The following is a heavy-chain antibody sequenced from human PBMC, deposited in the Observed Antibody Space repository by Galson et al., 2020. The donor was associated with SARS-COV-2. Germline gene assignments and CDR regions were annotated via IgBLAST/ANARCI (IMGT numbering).Heavy chain of an antibody. D-gene: IGHD2-15*01. CDR3: ARGGPVLRKTQNWFDP. CDR1: GGSISSGGYS. Sequence: SETLSLTCAVSGGSISSGGYSWSWIRQPPGKGLEWIGYIYHSGSTYYNPSLKSRVTISVDRSKNQFSLKLSSVTAADTAVYYCARGGPVLRKTQNWFDPWGQGTLVTVSS. J-gene: IGHJ5*02. V-gene: IGHV4-30-2*01. CDR2: IYHSGST.